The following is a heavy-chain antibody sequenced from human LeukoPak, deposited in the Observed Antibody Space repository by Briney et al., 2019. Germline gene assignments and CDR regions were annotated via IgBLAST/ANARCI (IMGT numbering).Heavy chain of an antibody. D-gene: IGHD6-19*01. J-gene: IGHJ5*02. CDR3: ARARSGAVARNYNWFDP. CDR1: GYTFTTFE. V-gene: IGHV1-18*01. CDR2: ISTYNGNT. Sequence: ASVKVSCKASGYTFTTFEISWVRQAPGQGLEWMGWISTYNGNTNYAQNLQGRVTMTTDTSTSTAYMELRSLTSDDTAVYYCARARSGAVARNYNWFDPWGQGTLVTVSS.